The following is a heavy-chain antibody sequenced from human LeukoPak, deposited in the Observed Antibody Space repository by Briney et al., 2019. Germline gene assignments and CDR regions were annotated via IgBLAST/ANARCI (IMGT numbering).Heavy chain of an antibody. J-gene: IGHJ4*02. CDR1: GGSISSGSYY. D-gene: IGHD5-24*01. CDR3: ARGDGYNLDY. CDR2: IYTSGST. V-gene: IGHV4-61*02. Sequence: SQTLSLTCTVSGGSISSGSYYWSWIRQPAGKGLEWIGRIYTSGSTNYNPSLKSRVTILVDTSKNQFSLKLSSVTAADTAVYSCARGDGYNLDYWGQGTLVTVSS.